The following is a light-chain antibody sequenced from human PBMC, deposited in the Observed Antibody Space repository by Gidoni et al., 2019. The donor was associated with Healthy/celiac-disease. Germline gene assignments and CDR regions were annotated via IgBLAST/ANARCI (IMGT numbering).Light chain of an antibody. Sequence: DIVIPQSPDSLAVSLGERATINCKSSQSVLYSSNNKNYLAWYQQKPGQPPKLLIYWASTREAGVPDRFSGSGSGTDFTLTISSLQAEDVAVYYCQQYYSTPWTFXQXTKVEIK. CDR3: QQYYSTPWT. V-gene: IGKV4-1*01. CDR1: QSVLYSSNNKNY. J-gene: IGKJ1*01. CDR2: WAS.